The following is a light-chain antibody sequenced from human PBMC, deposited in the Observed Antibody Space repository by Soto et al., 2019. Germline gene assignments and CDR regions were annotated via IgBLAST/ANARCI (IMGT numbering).Light chain of an antibody. CDR2: DAS. CDR1: QSVSSY. Sequence: EIVLTQSPATLSLSPGERATLSCRASQSVSSYLAWYQQKPGQAPRLLIYDASNRATGIPARFSGSGSGTDSTLTISRLEPEDSAVYYCQQYGSSPTWTFGQGTKVDIK. CDR3: QQYGSSPTWT. J-gene: IGKJ1*01. V-gene: IGKV3-20*01.